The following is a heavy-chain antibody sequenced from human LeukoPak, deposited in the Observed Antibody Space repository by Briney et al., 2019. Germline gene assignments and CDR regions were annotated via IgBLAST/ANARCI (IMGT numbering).Heavy chain of an antibody. V-gene: IGHV4-59*01. CDR3: ARVGYSSGWSYYFDY. Sequence: GSLRLSCAASGFTFSSSAMSWVRQAPGKGLEWIGYIYYSGSTNYNPSLKSRVTISVDTSKNQFSLKLSSVTAADTAVYYCARVGYSSGWSYYFDYWGQGTLVTVSS. CDR1: GFTFSSSA. CDR2: IYYSGST. J-gene: IGHJ4*02. D-gene: IGHD6-19*01.